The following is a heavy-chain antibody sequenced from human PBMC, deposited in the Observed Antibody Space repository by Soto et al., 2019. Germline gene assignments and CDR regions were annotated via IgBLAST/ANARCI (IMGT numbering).Heavy chain of an antibody. CDR1: GFSFSSYA. CDR3: AKGRSYYYYYGVDV. Sequence: GGSLRLSCAASGFSFSSYAMSWVRQSPGRGLTWVSVITGSGGSTYYADSVKGRFTISRDNSKNTLYLQMNSLRAEDTAVYYCAKGRSYYYYYGVDVWGQGTTVTVSS. J-gene: IGHJ6*02. V-gene: IGHV3-23*01. CDR2: ITGSGGST.